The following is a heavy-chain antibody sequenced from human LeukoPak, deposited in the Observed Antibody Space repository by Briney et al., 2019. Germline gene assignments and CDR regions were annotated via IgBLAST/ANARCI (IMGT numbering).Heavy chain of an antibody. CDR1: GFTFSSYG. D-gene: IGHD6-13*01. CDR3: AKGSYSSSWYYTRDGAYYMDV. CDR2: IWYDGSNK. V-gene: IGHV3-33*06. J-gene: IGHJ6*03. Sequence: GGSLRLSCAASGFTFSSYGIHWVRQAPGKGLEWVAVIWYDGSNKYYAASVKGRFTISRDNSKNTLYLQMNSLRAEDTAVYYCAKGSYSSSWYYTRDGAYYMDVWGKGTTVTVSS.